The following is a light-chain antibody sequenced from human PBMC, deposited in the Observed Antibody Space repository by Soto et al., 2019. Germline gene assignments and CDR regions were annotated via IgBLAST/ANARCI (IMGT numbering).Light chain of an antibody. CDR1: QSISSS. Sequence: DIQMTQSPSYLSASVGGRGTITCRAIQSISSSLNWSQQKPGKAPTLLIYAASSLQSGVPSTFSGSGSGTDFTLTISSLEPEDFAVYYCQQRSNWPPLTFGGGTKV. CDR3: QQRSNWPPLT. V-gene: IGKV1-39*01. J-gene: IGKJ4*01. CDR2: AAS.